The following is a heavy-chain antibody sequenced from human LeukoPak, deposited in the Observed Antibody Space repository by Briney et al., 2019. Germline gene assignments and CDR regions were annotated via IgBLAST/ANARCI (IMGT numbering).Heavy chain of an antibody. Sequence: SETLSLTCTVSGDPISNGGYHWTWIRQHPGKGLEWIGYIHYSGNTDSAPSLRSRLTISIDTSENQFSLRLDSVTVADTAVYYCARDFAKTASPDAFDVWGHGTLVAVSS. J-gene: IGHJ3*01. CDR2: IHYSGNT. CDR1: GDPISNGGYH. D-gene: IGHD2-21*02. V-gene: IGHV4-31*03. CDR3: ARDFAKTASPDAFDV.